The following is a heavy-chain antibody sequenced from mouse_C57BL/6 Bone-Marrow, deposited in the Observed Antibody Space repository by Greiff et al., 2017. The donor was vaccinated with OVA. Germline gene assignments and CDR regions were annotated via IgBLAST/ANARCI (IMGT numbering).Heavy chain of an antibody. J-gene: IGHJ2*01. CDR1: GFTFSSYG. D-gene: IGHD2-3*01. Sequence: EVQLVESGGDLVKPRGSLKLSCAASGFTFSSYGMSWVRQTPDKRLEWVATISSGGSYTYYPDSVKGRFTISRDNAKNTLYLQMSSLKSEDTAMYYCARHPSYAYDGYPDYWGQGTTLTVSS. V-gene: IGHV5-6*01. CDR2: ISSGGSYT. CDR3: ARHPSYAYDGYPDY.